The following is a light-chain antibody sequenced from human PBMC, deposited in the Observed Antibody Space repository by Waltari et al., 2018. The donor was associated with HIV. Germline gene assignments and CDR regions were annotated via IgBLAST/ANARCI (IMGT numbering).Light chain of an antibody. Sequence: QSALTQPPSASGSPGQSVAISCPGTPSPVGGTNYVSWSQQHPRKAPKLIIYEVSKRPSGVPDRFSGSKAGNTASLTVSGLQAEDEADYYCSSYAGSNTLGVFGGGTKLTVL. CDR3: SSYAGSNTLGV. CDR1: PSPVGGTNY. V-gene: IGLV2-8*01. J-gene: IGLJ3*02. CDR2: EVS.